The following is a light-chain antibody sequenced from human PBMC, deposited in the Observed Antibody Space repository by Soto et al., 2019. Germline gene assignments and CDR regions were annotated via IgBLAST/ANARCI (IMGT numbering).Light chain of an antibody. V-gene: IGLV1-40*01. Sequence: QSVLTQPPSVSGAPGQRVIISCTGSSSNIGAGRDVHWYRQFPGEAPKFLISDSNHRPSGVPDRFSVSKSGASASLAITGLRPEDEGDYFCQSYDTSLSGLYVFGTGTKVTVL. CDR1: SSNIGAGRD. J-gene: IGLJ1*01. CDR2: DSN. CDR3: QSYDTSLSGLYV.